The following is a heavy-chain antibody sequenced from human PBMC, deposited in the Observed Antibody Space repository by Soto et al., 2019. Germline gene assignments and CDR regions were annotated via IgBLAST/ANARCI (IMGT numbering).Heavy chain of an antibody. J-gene: IGHJ3*02. D-gene: IGHD2-2*01. CDR2: VYPSDSDV. CDR3: HSGVVPAATDAFDI. V-gene: IGHV5-51*01. Sequence: GESLKISCQGTGYRFSSSWIGWVRQKPGKGLEWLGNVYPSDSDVRYSPAFEGQVTISADKSISTAYLQWSSLKASDTAMYYCHSGVVPAATDAFDIWGQGTMVTVSS. CDR1: GYRFSSSW.